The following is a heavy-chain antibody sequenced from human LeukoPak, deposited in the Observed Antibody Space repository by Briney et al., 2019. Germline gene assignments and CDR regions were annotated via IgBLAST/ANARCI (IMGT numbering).Heavy chain of an antibody. CDR2: FYTCGSP. CDR3: AKSNGYGLIDI. Sequence: SETLSLTCTVSGGFISSYYWIWMRQPAGKGLEWLGRFYTCGSPYYSPSRKGRVTISLNPTRNQFSLKLNSVTAADTAVYYCAKSNGYGLIDIWGQGTMVTVSS. J-gene: IGHJ3*02. CDR1: GGFISSYY. V-gene: IGHV4-4*07. D-gene: IGHD3-22*01.